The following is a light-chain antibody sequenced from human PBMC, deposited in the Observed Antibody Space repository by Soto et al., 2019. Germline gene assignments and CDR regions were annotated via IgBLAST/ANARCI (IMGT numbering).Light chain of an antibody. J-gene: IGKJ1*01. CDR1: RSFDSSY. CDR2: GAS. Sequence: DIVLTQSPGTLSLSPGESATLSCRASRSFDSSYLAWYQHKPGQAPRLLIYGASNMATGIPDRFSGGGSGTDFTLTISRVEPEDFAVYLCQQYRSLPWTFGQGTKVEMK. CDR3: QQYRSLPWT. V-gene: IGKV3-20*01.